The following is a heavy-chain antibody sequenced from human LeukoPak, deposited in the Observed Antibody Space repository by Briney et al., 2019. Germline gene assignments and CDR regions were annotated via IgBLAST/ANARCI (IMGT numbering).Heavy chain of an antibody. CDR1: GGSIRSSDYY. Sequence: PSETLSLTCTVSGGSIRSSDYYWGWIRQPPGKGLEWIGYIYYSGSTSYNPSLKSRVTISVDTSKNHFSLKLTSVTAADTAVYYCARSDFWSSYYYYMDVWGKGTTVTVSS. J-gene: IGHJ6*03. CDR3: ARSDFWSSYYYYMDV. D-gene: IGHD3-3*01. CDR2: IYYSGST. V-gene: IGHV4-31*03.